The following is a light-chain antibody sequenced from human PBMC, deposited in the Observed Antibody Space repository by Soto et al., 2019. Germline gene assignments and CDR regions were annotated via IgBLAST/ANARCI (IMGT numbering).Light chain of an antibody. CDR3: RQYGRSLGLA. Sequence: DIVMTQSPDSLAVSLGERATINCKSSQSVLRSSNKKNYLGWYQQKPGQPPKLLIYWASTRESGVPDRYSGSGSGTDFTLTISRLEPEDFAVYYCRQYGRSLGLAFGGGTKVDIK. J-gene: IGKJ4*01. CDR1: QSVLRSSNKKNY. V-gene: IGKV4-1*01. CDR2: WAS.